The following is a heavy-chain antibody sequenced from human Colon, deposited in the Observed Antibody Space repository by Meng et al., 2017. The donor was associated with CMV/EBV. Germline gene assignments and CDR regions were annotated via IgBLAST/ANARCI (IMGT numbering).Heavy chain of an antibody. CDR1: GFTFSGYA. Sequence: GESLKISCAASGFTFSGYAMSWVRQAPGKGLEWVSAISNGGGNTYYADSVRGRFTISRDNSKNTLSLQMNSLRDEDTAVYYCARGVRGVWAEYFQHWGQGTLVTV. D-gene: IGHD3-10*01. CDR2: ISNGGGNT. J-gene: IGHJ1*01. CDR3: ARGVRGVWAEYFQH. V-gene: IGHV3-23*01.